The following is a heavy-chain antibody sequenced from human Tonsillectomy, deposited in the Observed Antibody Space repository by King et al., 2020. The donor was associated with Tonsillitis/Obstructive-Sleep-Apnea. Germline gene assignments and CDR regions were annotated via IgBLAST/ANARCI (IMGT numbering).Heavy chain of an antibody. CDR2: ISYDGSNE. CDR3: AKGEFYAYTTLVA. Sequence: VQLVESGGGVVQPGRSLRLSCAASGFIFSNYGMHWVRQAPGKGLEWVAVISYDGSNEHYADSVKGRFTTSRDNSKDTLFLQMNNMRGEDTAVYYCAKGEFYAYTTLVAWGQGTLVTVSS. J-gene: IGHJ5*02. D-gene: IGHD5-18*01. V-gene: IGHV3-30*18. CDR1: GFIFSNYG.